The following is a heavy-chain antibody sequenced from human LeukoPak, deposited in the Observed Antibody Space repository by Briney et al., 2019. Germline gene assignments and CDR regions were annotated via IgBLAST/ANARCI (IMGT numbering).Heavy chain of an antibody. J-gene: IGHJ4*02. Sequence: GGSLRLSCAASGFTFSSYSMNWVRQAPGKGLEWVSGISPGGGPTYYADSVKGRFTISRDDSKNTLYLQMNNLRAEDTAVYYCAKDGAWLRFDDWGQGILVTVSS. CDR2: ISPGGGPT. V-gene: IGHV3-23*01. CDR3: AKDGAWLRFDD. D-gene: IGHD5-12*01. CDR1: GFTFSSYS.